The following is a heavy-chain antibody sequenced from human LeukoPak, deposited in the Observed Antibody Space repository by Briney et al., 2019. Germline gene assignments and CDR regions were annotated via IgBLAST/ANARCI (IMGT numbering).Heavy chain of an antibody. CDR1: GYSISSGYY. CDR2: IYHSGST. CDR3: ARDQDSILTGFGP. D-gene: IGHD3-9*01. J-gene: IGHJ5*02. V-gene: IGHV4-38-2*02. Sequence: PSETLSLTCTVSGYSISSGYYWGWIRQPPGQGLEWIGSIYHSGSTYYNPSLKSRVTISVDTSKNQLSLKLSSVTAADTAVYYCARDQDSILTGFGPWGQGTLVTVSS.